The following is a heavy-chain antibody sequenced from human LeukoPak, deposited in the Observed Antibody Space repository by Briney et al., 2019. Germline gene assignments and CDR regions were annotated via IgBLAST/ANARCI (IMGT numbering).Heavy chain of an antibody. J-gene: IGHJ1*01. D-gene: IGHD3-10*01. V-gene: IGHV3-15*01. CDR3: VTDGGLLPYYFTY. CDR1: GFIFPNAL. CDR2: IKNKNSGRTT. Sequence: GGSLRLSCAASGFIFPNALMHWVRQAPGKGLEWVGRIKNKNSGRTTNYIAPVKGRFTISRDDSRNTLYLEMDNLKTDDTAIYYCVTDGGLLPYYFTYWGQGTLVTVSS.